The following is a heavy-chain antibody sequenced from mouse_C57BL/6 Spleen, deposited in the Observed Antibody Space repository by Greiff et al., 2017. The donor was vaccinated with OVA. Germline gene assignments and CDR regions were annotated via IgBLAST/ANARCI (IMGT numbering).Heavy chain of an antibody. CDR1: GYTFTSYW. V-gene: IGHV1-52*01. J-gene: IGHJ2*01. D-gene: IGHD3-2*02. Sequence: VQLQQPGAELVRPGSSVKLSCKASGYTFTSYWMHWVKQRPIQGLEWIGNIDPSDSETHYNQKFKDKATLTVDKSSSTSYMQLSSLTSEDSAVYYCARDSSWYYFDYWGQGTTLTVSS. CDR2: IDPSDSET. CDR3: ARDSSWYYFDY.